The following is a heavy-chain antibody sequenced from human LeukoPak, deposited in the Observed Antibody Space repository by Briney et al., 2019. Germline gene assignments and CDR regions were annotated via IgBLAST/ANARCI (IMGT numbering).Heavy chain of an antibody. CDR1: GYTFTGYY. CDR3: ARERTQVATLGY. D-gene: IGHD5-12*01. Sequence: ASVKVSCKASGYTFTGYYLHWVRQAPGQGLEWMGWINPNSGDTNYAQRFQGRVTLTTDRSISTAYMVLNRLQSDDTAVYYCARERTQVATLGYWGQGTLVTVSS. CDR2: INPNSGDT. J-gene: IGHJ4*02. V-gene: IGHV1-2*02.